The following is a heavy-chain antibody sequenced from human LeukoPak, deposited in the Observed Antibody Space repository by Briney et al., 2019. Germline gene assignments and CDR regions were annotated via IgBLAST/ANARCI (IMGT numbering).Heavy chain of an antibody. CDR3: ARGRWLQLGAFDI. CDR1: GGSFSGYY. Sequence: PSETLSLTCAVYGGSFSGYYWSWIRQPPGKGLEWIGEINHSGSTNYNPSLKSRVTISVDTSKNQFSLKLSSVTAADTAVYYCARGRWLQLGAFDIWGLGTMVTVSS. CDR2: INHSGST. V-gene: IGHV4-34*01. D-gene: IGHD5-24*01. J-gene: IGHJ3*02.